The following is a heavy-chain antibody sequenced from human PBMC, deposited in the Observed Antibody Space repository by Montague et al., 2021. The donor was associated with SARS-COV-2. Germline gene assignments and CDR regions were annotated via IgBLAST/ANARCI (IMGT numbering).Heavy chain of an antibody. V-gene: IGHV4-39*07. J-gene: IGHJ6*02. Sequence: SETLSLTCTVSGGFISSSSYYWGWIRQAPGKGLEWIGSIYYSGSTYYNPSLKSRVTISVDTSKNQFSLKLSSVTAADTAVYYCARDPSRQPLLYPIGDYYYGMDVWGQGTTVTVSS. CDR3: ARDPSRQPLLYPIGDYYYGMDV. CDR1: GGFISSSSYY. D-gene: IGHD2-2*02. CDR2: IYYSGST.